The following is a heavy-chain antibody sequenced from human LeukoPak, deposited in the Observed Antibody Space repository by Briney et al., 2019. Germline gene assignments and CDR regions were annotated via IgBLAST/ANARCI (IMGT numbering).Heavy chain of an antibody. CDR1: GFTFSSYS. V-gene: IGHV3-48*04. D-gene: IGHD3-22*01. Sequence: GGSLRLSCAASGFTFSSYSMNWVRQAPGKGLEWVSYISSSGSTIYYADSVKGRFTISRDNAKNSLYLQMNSLRAEDTAVYYCARGGVFTMIRSWGQGTLVTVSS. CDR3: ARGGVFTMIRS. J-gene: IGHJ4*02. CDR2: ISSSGSTI.